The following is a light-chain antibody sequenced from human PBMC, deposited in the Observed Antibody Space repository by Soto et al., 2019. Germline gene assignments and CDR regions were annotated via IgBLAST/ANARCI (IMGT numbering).Light chain of an antibody. J-gene: IGLJ2*01. V-gene: IGLV2-14*01. CDR1: SGDVGGYNY. CDR3: SSYTSTSTLV. Sequence: QSALTQPASVSGSPGQSITISCTGTSGDVGGYNYVSWYQQHPGKAPKLTIYEVSNRPSGVSNRFSGSKSGNTASLTISGLQAEDEADYYCSSYTSTSTLVFGGGTKLTVL. CDR2: EVS.